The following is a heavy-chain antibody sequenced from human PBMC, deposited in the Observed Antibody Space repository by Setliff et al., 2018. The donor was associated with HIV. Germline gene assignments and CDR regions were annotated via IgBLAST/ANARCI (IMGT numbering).Heavy chain of an antibody. CDR2: ILHDGSEE. D-gene: IGHD6-19*01. Sequence: GGSLRLSCVVSGFTFSDYPMHWVRQAPGKGLEWVAFILHDGSEEYYVDSVKGRFTISRDNAKNSVYLQMNSLRVEDTAMYYCTKDHLSGWASDCWGRGTLVTVSS. V-gene: IGHV3-7*01. CDR1: GFTFSDYP. CDR3: TKDHLSGWASDC. J-gene: IGHJ4*02.